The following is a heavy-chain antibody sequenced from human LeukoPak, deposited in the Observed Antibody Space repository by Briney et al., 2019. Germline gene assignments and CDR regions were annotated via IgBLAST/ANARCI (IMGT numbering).Heavy chain of an antibody. Sequence: PGGSLRLSCAASGFTFSGSAMHWVRQASGKGLEWVGRIRSKANNYATAYAASVKGRFTISRDDSKNTAYLQMNSLQTEDTAVYYCARTLVGATTGLWGQGTLVTVSP. V-gene: IGHV3-73*01. J-gene: IGHJ4*02. CDR2: IRSKANNYAT. CDR3: ARTLVGATTGL. D-gene: IGHD1-26*01. CDR1: GFTFSGSA.